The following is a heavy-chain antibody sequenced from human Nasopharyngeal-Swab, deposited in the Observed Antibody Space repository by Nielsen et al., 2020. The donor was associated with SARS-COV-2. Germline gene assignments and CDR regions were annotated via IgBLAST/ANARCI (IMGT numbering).Heavy chain of an antibody. CDR1: GFTFSSYG. V-gene: IGHV3-33*01. CDR2: IWYDGSNK. Sequence: GESLKISCAASGFTFSSYGMHWVRQAPGKGLEWVAVIWYDGSNKYYADSVKGRSTISRDNSKNTLYLQMNSLRAEDTAVYYCARDRDLSLPDYWGQGTLVTVSS. J-gene: IGHJ4*02. CDR3: ARDRDLSLPDY.